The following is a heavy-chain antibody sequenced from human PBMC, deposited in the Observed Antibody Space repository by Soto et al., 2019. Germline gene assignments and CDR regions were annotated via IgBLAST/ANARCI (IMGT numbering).Heavy chain of an antibody. CDR3: ARDKGYCSSTSCWGMDV. CDR2: ISSSSSYI. D-gene: IGHD2-2*01. CDR1: GFTFSSYS. J-gene: IGHJ6*02. Sequence: GGSLRLTGSASGFTFSSYSMNWVRQAPGKGLEWVSSISSSSSYIYYADSVKGRFTISRDNAKNSLYLQMNSLRAEDTAVYYCARDKGYCSSTSCWGMDVWGQGTTVTVSS. V-gene: IGHV3-21*01.